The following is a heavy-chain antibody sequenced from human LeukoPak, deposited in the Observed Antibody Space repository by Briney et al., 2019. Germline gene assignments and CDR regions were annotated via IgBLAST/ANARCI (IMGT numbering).Heavy chain of an antibody. CDR1: GFTVSRSF. Sequence: GGSLRLSCAASGFTVSRSFMSWVRQAPGKGLEWVSVIYSGGSTYYADSVKDRFTISRDNAKNTLYLQMNSLRAEDTAVYFCAKRGVVIRVILVGFHRQAYYFDSWGQGALVTVSS. J-gene: IGHJ4*02. D-gene: IGHD3-10*01. CDR3: AKRGVVIRVILVGFHRQAYYFDS. V-gene: IGHV3-66*04. CDR2: IYSGGST.